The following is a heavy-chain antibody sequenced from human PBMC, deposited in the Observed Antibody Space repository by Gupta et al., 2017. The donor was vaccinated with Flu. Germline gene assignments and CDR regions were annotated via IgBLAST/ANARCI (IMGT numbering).Heavy chain of an antibody. D-gene: IGHD1-1*01. CDR3: ARESLENWFDP. CDR1: GGSISSYY. CDR2: IYYSGST. Sequence: QVQLQESGPGLVKPSETLSLTCTVSGGSISSYYWSRIRQPPGKGLEWIGYIYYSGSTNDNPSLKSRVTISVDTSKNQFSLKLSAVTAADTAVYYCARESLENWFDPWGQGTLVTVSS. V-gene: IGHV4-59*01. J-gene: IGHJ5*02.